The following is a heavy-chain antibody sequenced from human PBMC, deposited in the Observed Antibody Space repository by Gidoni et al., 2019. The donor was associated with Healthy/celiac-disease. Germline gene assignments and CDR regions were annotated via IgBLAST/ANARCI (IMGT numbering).Heavy chain of an antibody. CDR1: GFTFDDYA. J-gene: IGHJ6*02. CDR2: ISWNSGSI. D-gene: IGHD4-17*01. V-gene: IGHV3-9*01. Sequence: EVQLVESGGGLVQPGRSLRLSCAASGFTFDDYAMHWVRQAPGKGLEWVSGISWNSGSIGYADSVKGRFTISRDNAKNYLYLQMNSLRAEDTALYYCVLTVTRDYYYYGMDVWGQGTTVTVSS. CDR3: VLTVTRDYYYYGMDV.